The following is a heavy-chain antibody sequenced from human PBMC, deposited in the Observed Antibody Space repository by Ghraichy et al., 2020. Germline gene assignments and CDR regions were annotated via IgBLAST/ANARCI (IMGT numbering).Heavy chain of an antibody. CDR3: AILTPGIAAD. Sequence: SETLSLTCAVYGGSFSGYYWSWIRQPPGKGLEWIGEINHSGSTNYNPSLKSRVTISVDTSKNQFSLKLSSVTAADTAVYYCAILTPGIAADWGQGTLVTVSS. J-gene: IGHJ4*02. CDR2: INHSGST. CDR1: GGSFSGYY. V-gene: IGHV4-34*01. D-gene: IGHD6-13*01.